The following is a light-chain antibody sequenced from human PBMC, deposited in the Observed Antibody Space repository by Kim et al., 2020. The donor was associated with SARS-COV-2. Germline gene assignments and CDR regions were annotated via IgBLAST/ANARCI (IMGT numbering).Light chain of an antibody. Sequence: PGQSITISCTETSGDVGGYNYVSWYQQHPGKAPKLMIYDVSKRPSGVSNRFSGSKSGNTASLTISGLQAEDEADYYCSSYTSSSRVFGGGTQLTVL. CDR3: SSYTSSSRV. CDR1: SGDVGGYNY. V-gene: IGLV2-14*04. J-gene: IGLJ3*02. CDR2: DVS.